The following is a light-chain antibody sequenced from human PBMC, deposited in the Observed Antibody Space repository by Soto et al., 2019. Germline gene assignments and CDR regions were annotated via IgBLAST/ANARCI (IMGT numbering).Light chain of an antibody. Sequence: VIWMTQSPSLLSASTGDRVTISCRISQGISSYLAWYQQKPGKAPELLIYAASTLQSGVPSRFSGSGSGTDFTLTISSLRPEDMETVYSYQSSNNAPTTSGQGTRLEIK. CDR1: QGISSY. CDR3: YQSSNNAPTT. V-gene: IGKV1D-8*03. CDR2: AAS. J-gene: IGKJ5*01.